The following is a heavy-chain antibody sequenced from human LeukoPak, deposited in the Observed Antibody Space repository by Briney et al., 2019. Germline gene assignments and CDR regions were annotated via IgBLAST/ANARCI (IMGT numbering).Heavy chain of an antibody. J-gene: IGHJ4*02. Sequence: GSLTLSCAASGFTFSSNSMNWVRQAPGKGLEWLGSIYYSGSTDYNPSLKSRVTISVDTSKNQFSLKLSSVTAADTAVYYCARGYYYFDYWGQGTLVTVSS. CDR2: IYYSGST. CDR1: GFTFSSNSM. CDR3: ARGYYYFDY. D-gene: IGHD1-1*01. V-gene: IGHV4-39*07.